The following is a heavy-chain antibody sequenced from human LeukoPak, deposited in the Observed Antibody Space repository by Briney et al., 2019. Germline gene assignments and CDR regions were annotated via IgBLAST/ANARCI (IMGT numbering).Heavy chain of an antibody. CDR3: ARGSITIFGVVPRDY. J-gene: IGHJ4*02. D-gene: IGHD3-3*01. V-gene: IGHV3-66*01. CDR1: GFTVSSNY. Sequence: PGGSLRLSCAASGFTVSSNYVSWVRQAPGKGLEWVSVIYSGGSTYYADSVKGRFTISRDNSKNTLYLQMNSLRAEDTAVYYCARGSITIFGVVPRDYWGQGTLVTVSS. CDR2: IYSGGST.